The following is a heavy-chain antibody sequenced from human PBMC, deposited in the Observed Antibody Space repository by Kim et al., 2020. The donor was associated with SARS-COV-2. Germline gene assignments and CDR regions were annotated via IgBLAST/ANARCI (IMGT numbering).Heavy chain of an antibody. CDR3: ARRDSSSWYFPFDI. J-gene: IGHJ3*02. Sequence: ASVKVSCKASGYTFTSYAMNWVRQAPGQGLEWMGWINTNTGNPTYAQGFTGRFVFSLDTSVSTAYLQISSLKAEDTAVYYCARRDSSSWYFPFDIWGQGTMVTVSS. D-gene: IGHD6-13*01. CDR1: GYTFTSYA. V-gene: IGHV7-4-1*02. CDR2: INTNTGNP.